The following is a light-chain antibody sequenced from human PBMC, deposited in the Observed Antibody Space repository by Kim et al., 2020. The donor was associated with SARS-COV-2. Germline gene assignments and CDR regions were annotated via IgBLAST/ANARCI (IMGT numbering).Light chain of an antibody. Sequence: PGKTSRITCPGGVVTKKTYARWFQRNPGPAPVLVIYKDSERPSGIPERFSGSSSGTTVTLTISGAQVEDEADYYCYSAADNTLWVFGGGTQLTVL. CDR1: VVTKKTY. CDR2: KDS. J-gene: IGLJ3*02. V-gene: IGLV3-27*01. CDR3: YSAADNTLWV.